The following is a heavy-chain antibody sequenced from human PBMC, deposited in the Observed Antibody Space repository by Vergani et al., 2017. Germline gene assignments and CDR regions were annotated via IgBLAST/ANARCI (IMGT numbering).Heavy chain of an antibody. CDR3: AKDLCGGDCYSRTGFDY. V-gene: IGHV3-23*01. J-gene: IGHJ4*02. D-gene: IGHD2-21*02. CDR1: GFTFSSYA. CDR2: ISGSGGST. Sequence: EVQLLESGGGLVKPGGSLRLSCAASGFTFSSYAMSWVRQAPGKGLEWVSAISGSGGSTYYEDSVKGRFTISRDNSKNTLYLQMNSLRAEDTAVYYCAKDLCGGDCYSRTGFDYWGQGTLVTVSS.